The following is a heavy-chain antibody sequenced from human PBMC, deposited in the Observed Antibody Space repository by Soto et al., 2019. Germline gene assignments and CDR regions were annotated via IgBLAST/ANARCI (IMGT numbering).Heavy chain of an antibody. V-gene: IGHV3-23*01. CDR1: GFTFSSYA. Sequence: RGSLRLSCAASGFTFSSYAMSWVRQAPGKGLEWVSAISGSGGSTYYADSVKGRFTISRDNSKNTLYLQMNSLRAEDTAVYYCAKELASSGWEGYFDYWGQGTLVTVSS. CDR3: AKELASSGWEGYFDY. J-gene: IGHJ4*02. D-gene: IGHD6-19*01. CDR2: ISGSGGST.